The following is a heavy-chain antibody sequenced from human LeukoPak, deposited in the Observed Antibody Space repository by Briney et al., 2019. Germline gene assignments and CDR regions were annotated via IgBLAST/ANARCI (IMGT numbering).Heavy chain of an antibody. CDR3: ARVTSRDPLHY. J-gene: IGHJ4*02. V-gene: IGHV3-7*03. Sequence: TGGSLRLSCAASGFSFSSHWMSWVRQAPGKGLEWLANIKHDGSEKYYVGSVKGRFTISRDNAKNSLYLQMNSLRAEDTAFYCARVTSRDPLHYWGQGTLVTVSS. CDR2: IKHDGSEK. D-gene: IGHD2-21*02. CDR1: GFSFSSHW.